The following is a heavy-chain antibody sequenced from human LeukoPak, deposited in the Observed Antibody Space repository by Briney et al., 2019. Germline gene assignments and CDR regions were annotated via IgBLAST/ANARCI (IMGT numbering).Heavy chain of an antibody. CDR3: VRDSSSWYVNWFDP. Sequence: GGSLRLSCAASGFTFSSYSMNWVRQAPGKGLEWVSSISSSSSYIYYADSVKGRFTISRDNAKNSLYLQMNSLRAEDTAVYYCVRDSSSWYVNWFDPWGQGTLVTVSS. CDR2: ISSSSSYI. D-gene: IGHD6-13*01. J-gene: IGHJ5*02. V-gene: IGHV3-21*01. CDR1: GFTFSSYS.